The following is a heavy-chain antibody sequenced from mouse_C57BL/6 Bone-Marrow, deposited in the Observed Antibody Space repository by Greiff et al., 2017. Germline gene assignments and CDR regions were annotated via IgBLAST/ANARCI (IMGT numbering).Heavy chain of an antibody. J-gene: IGHJ3*01. Sequence: VQLQESGPGLVQPSQSLSITCTVSGFSLTSYGVHWVRQPPGKGLEWLGVIWSGGSTDYNAAFISRLSISKDNSKSQVFFKMNSLQADDTAIYYCAKYSDRRGNPEAWFAYWAQGTLSTVSA. CDR1: GFSLTSYG. CDR3: AKYSDRRGNPEAWFAY. D-gene: IGHD2-1*01. CDR2: IWSGGST. V-gene: IGHV2-4*01.